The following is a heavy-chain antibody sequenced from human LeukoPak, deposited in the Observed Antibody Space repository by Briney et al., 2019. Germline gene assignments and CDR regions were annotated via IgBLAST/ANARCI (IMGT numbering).Heavy chain of an antibody. CDR1: GGSISSYY. CDR3: ARAGCSGGTCYESRGAFDI. V-gene: IGHV4-59*12. Sequence: SETLSLTCTVSGGSISSYYWSWIRQPPGKGLEWIGYIYYSGSTNYNPSLKSRVTISVDTSKHEFSLKLSSVTAADTAVYYCARAGCSGGTCYESRGAFDIWGQGTMVTVSS. CDR2: IYYSGST. D-gene: IGHD2-15*01. J-gene: IGHJ3*02.